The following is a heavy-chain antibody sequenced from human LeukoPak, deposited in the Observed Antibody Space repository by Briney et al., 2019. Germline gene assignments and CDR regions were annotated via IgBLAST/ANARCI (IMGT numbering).Heavy chain of an antibody. CDR2: FSTSANT. CDR1: GGSISSYY. V-gene: IGHV4-4*07. D-gene: IGHD6-19*01. Sequence: PSETLSLTCTVSGGSISSYYWGWIRQPAGKGLEWIGRFSTSANTNYNPSLKGRVTMSVDTSKNQFSLKLSSVTAADTAVYYCARGGGGIAVAGSFDYWGQGTLVTVSS. J-gene: IGHJ4*02. CDR3: ARGGGGIAVAGSFDY.